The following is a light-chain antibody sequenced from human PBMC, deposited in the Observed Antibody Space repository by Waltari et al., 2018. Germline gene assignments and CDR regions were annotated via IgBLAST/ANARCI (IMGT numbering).Light chain of an antibody. CDR1: VLAKKD. Sequence: SYELTQPSAVSVSPGQTARITCSGDVLAKKDARWFQQKPGQATVLVIYKDSERPAGIPVLFAGSSSGTTVTLTFSGGEVEAEATYYCNSAADNNLGVFGTGTKVTVL. CDR3: NSAADNNLGV. V-gene: IGLV3-27*01. J-gene: IGLJ1*01. CDR2: KDS.